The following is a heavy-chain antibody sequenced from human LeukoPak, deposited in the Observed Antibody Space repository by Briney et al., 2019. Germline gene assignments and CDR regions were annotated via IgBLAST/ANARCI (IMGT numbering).Heavy chain of an antibody. CDR1: GFTFSSFA. CDR2: ISYDGSNK. V-gene: IGHV3-30-3*01. D-gene: IGHD4-17*01. J-gene: IGHJ4*02. Sequence: AGSLRLSCAASGFTFSSFAMHWDRQAPGKGLEWVAVISYDGSNKYDAESVKGRFTISRDNSKDTLYLQMNSLRAEDTAVYYCARDPYGDYYFDYWGQGTLVTVSS. CDR3: ARDPYGDYYFDY.